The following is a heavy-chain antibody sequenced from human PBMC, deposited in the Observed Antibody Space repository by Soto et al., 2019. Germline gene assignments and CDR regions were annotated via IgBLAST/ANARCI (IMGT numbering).Heavy chain of an antibody. V-gene: IGHV3-74*01. D-gene: IGHD3-22*01. CDR3: ARDTYYYDCSDHFSADAFDI. J-gene: IGHJ3*02. CDR2: ISNDGSST. CDR1: GFTSSSYW. Sequence: EVQLVESGGGLVQPGGSLRLSCAASGFTSSSYWIHWVRQAPGKGLVWVSRISNDGSSTNYADSVKGRFTISRDNAKNMVYLQMNSLRAADSAVYYCARDTYYYDCSDHFSADAFDIWGQGTMVTVSS.